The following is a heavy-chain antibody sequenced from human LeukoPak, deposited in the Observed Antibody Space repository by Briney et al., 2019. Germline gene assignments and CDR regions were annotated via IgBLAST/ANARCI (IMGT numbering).Heavy chain of an antibody. D-gene: IGHD3-10*01. V-gene: IGHV3-7*04. Sequence: GGSLRLSCAASGFTFSNAWMSWVRQAPGKGLEWVANIKQDGSEKYYVDSVKGRFTISRDNAKNSLYLQMNSLRAEDTAVYYCARAGRGSGKTVDYWGQGTLVTVSS. J-gene: IGHJ4*02. CDR1: GFTFSNAW. CDR3: ARAGRGSGKTVDY. CDR2: IKQDGSEK.